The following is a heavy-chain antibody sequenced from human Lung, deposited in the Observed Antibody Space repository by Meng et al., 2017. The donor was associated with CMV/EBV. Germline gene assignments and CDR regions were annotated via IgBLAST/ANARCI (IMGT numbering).Heavy chain of an antibody. J-gene: IGHJ4*02. V-gene: IGHV1-69*08. CDR3: AREGTPLVL. Sequence: KCSCKASGGSFSTYSISWGRQAPGQGLEWMGRITPIIGTANYAQKFQGRVTITADKSTSTAYMELSSLRSEDTAVYYCAREGTPLVLWGQGTLVTVSS. D-gene: IGHD3-10*01. CDR1: GGSFSTYS. CDR2: ITPIIGTA.